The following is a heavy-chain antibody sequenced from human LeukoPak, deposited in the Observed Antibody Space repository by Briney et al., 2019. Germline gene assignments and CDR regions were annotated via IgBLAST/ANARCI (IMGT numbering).Heavy chain of an antibody. V-gene: IGHV3-23*01. Sequence: GGALRLSCAASGFTFSSYAMSGVRQARGKGLEGGSAISGSGGSTYYADSVKGRFTISRDNSKNTLYLKLHSLRAADTAVYYCAKDLEYTSGRGGSFDYWPQGTLLTVSS. J-gene: IGHJ4*02. CDR1: GFTFSSYA. CDR2: ISGSGGST. CDR3: AKDLEYTSGRGGSFDY. D-gene: IGHD6-19*01.